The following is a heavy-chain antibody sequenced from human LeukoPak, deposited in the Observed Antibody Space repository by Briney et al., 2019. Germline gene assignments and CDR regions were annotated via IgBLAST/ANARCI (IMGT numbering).Heavy chain of an antibody. V-gene: IGHV1-69*13. CDR3: ACPFGGGGSYYNFDY. D-gene: IGHD1-26*01. J-gene: IGHJ4*02. Sequence: SVTVSCKASGYTFTGYYMHWVRQAPGQGLEWMGGIIPIFGTANYAQKFQGRVTITADESTSTAYMELSSLRSEDTAVYYCACPFGGGGSYYNFDYWGQGTLVTVSS. CDR1: GYTFTGYY. CDR2: IIPIFGTA.